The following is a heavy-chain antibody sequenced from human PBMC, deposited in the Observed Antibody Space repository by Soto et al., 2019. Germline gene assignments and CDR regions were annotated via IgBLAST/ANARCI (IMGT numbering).Heavy chain of an antibody. J-gene: IGHJ4*02. D-gene: IGHD3-22*01. Sequence: SETLSLTCVVSGGSISSGGYSWSWIRQPPGKGLEWIGYIYHSGSTYYNPSLKSRVTISVDRSKNQFSLKLSSVTAADTAVYYCARAFDSSGYFPYFDYWGQGTLVTVSS. CDR3: ARAFDSSGYFPYFDY. CDR2: IYHSGST. CDR1: GGSISSGGYS. V-gene: IGHV4-30-2*01.